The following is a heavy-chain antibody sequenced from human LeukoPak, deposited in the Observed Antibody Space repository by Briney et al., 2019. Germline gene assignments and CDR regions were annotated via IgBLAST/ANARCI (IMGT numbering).Heavy chain of an antibody. CDR1: GYSFTRYW. D-gene: IGHD5-24*01. J-gene: IGHJ4*02. CDR2: IYPGDSDT. V-gene: IGHV5-51*01. Sequence: GESLKISCKGSGYSFTRYWIGWVRQMPGKGLESMGIIYPGDSDTRYSPSFQGQVTISADKSINTAYLQWSSLKASDTAMYYCARHVAATTPFDYWGQGTLVTVSS. CDR3: ARHVAATTPFDY.